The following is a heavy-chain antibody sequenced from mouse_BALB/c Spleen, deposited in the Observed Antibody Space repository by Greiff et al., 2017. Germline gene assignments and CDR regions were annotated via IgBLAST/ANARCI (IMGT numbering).Heavy chain of an antibody. Sequence: EVKVEESGGGLVKPGGSLKLSCAASGFTFSSYAMSWVRQSPEKRLEWVAEISSGGSYTYYPDTVTGRITISRDNAKNTLYLEMSSLRSEDTAMYYCARGWEGYYAMDYWGQGTSVTVSS. V-gene: IGHV5-9-4*01. CDR1: GFTFSSYA. CDR2: ISSGGSYT. D-gene: IGHD4-1*01. J-gene: IGHJ4*01. CDR3: ARGWEGYYAMDY.